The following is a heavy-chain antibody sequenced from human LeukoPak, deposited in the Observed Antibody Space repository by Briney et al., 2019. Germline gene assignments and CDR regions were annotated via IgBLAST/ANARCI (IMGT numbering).Heavy chain of an antibody. D-gene: IGHD1-1*01. V-gene: IGHV1-18*01. CDR2: ISAYNGNT. Sequence: GASVKVSCKASGYTFTSYGISWVRQAPGQGLEWMGWISAYNGNTNYAQKLQGRVTMTTDTSTSTAYMELRSLRSDDTAVYYCARVARATGTTLVDAFDIWGQGTMVTVSS. J-gene: IGHJ3*02. CDR1: GYTFTSYG. CDR3: ARVARATGTTLVDAFDI.